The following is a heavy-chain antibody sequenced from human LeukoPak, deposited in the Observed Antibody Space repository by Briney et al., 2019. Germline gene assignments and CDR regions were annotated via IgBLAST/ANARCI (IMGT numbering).Heavy chain of an antibody. CDR2: IYYTGST. J-gene: IGHJ3*02. CDR3: ARDRRESSKPNDAFDI. V-gene: IGHV4-59*01. CDR1: GGSISSYY. Sequence: SETLSLTCSVPGGSISSYYWSWIRQPPGKGRELIGYIYYTGSTNYNPSLESRVTISVDTSKRQLSMKLSSVTAADTAVYYCARDRRESSKPNDAFDIWGQGTMVTVSS.